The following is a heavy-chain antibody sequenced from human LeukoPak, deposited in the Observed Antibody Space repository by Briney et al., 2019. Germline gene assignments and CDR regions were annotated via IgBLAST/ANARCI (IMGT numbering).Heavy chain of an antibody. D-gene: IGHD5-24*01. Sequence: PGGSLRLSCAASGFTVSSNYMSWVRQAPGKGLEWVSVIYSGGSTYYADSVKGRFTISRDNAKNSLYLQMNSLRAEDTAVYYCARVGEMATITSFDYWGQGTLVTVSS. V-gene: IGHV3-66*01. CDR1: GFTVSSNY. CDR2: IYSGGST. CDR3: ARVGEMATITSFDY. J-gene: IGHJ4*02.